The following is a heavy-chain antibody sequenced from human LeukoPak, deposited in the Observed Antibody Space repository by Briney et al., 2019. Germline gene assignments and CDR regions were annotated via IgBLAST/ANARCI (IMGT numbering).Heavy chain of an antibody. Sequence: GGSLRLSCAASGFTFDNAWMSWVRQIPGKGLEWVGRIESKTDGGTTDYAAPVKGRFTISRDDSTNTLYLQMNSLKSEDTAVYYCTTYGSGRKFDYWGQGILVTVSS. CDR2: IESKTDGGTT. CDR1: GFTFDNAW. D-gene: IGHD3-10*01. CDR3: TTYGSGRKFDY. J-gene: IGHJ4*02. V-gene: IGHV3-15*04.